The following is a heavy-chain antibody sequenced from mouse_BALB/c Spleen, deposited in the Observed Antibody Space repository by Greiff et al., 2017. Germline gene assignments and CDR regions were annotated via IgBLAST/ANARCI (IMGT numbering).Heavy chain of an antibody. CDR1: GYTFTDYN. Sequence: VQLKQSGAELVKPGASVKISCKASGYTFTDYNMHWVKQSHGKSLEWIGYIYPYNGGTGYNQKFKSKATLTVDNSSSTAYMELRSLTSEDSAVYYCARRNWDDLFDYWGQGTTLTVSS. D-gene: IGHD4-1*02. CDR3: ARRNWDDLFDY. J-gene: IGHJ2*01. CDR2: IYPYNGGT. V-gene: IGHV1S29*02.